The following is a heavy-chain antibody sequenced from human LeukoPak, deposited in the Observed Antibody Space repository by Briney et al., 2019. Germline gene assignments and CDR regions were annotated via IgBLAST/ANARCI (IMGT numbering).Heavy chain of an antibody. CDR1: GGSFSGYY. CDR2: INHSGST. CDR3: ARGPRIVGASGVGY. V-gene: IGHV4-34*01. Sequence: SETLSLTCAVYGGSFSGYYWSWIRQPPGKGLEWVGEINHSGSTNYNPSLKSRVTISVDTSKNQFSLKLSSVTAADTAVYYCARGPRIVGASGVGYWGQGTLVTVFS. D-gene: IGHD1-26*01. J-gene: IGHJ4*02.